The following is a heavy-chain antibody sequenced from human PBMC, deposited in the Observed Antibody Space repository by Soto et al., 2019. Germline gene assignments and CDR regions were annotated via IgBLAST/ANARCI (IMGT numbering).Heavy chain of an antibody. D-gene: IGHD3-3*01. V-gene: IGHV4-39*01. Sequence: SETLSVTCTVSCGSISSSSYYWGWIRQPPGKGLEWIGSIYYSGSTYYNPSLKSRVTISVDTSKNQFSLKLSSVTAADTAVYYCARGLEWSLNWFDPWGQGTLVTVSS. CDR1: CGSISSSSYY. CDR2: IYYSGST. CDR3: ARGLEWSLNWFDP. J-gene: IGHJ5*02.